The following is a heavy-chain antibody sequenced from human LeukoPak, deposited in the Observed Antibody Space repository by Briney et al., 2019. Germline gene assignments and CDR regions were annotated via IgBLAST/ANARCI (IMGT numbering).Heavy chain of an antibody. V-gene: IGHV1-2*06. Sequence: GGSVKVSCKASVFTFTDYYLHWVRQAPGQGLEGMGRIILNGGATSYAQKFQGRVTLTRDTSISTAYMELIRQTSDDTAVYYCATDGGNHNFDYWGQGTLVTVSS. CDR3: ATDGGNHNFDY. CDR2: IILNGGAT. D-gene: IGHD1-14*01. CDR1: VFTFTDYY. J-gene: IGHJ4*02.